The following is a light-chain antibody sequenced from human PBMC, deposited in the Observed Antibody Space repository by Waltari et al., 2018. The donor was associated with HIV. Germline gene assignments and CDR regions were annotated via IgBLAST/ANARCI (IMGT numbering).Light chain of an antibody. J-gene: IGLJ1*01. V-gene: IGLV2-11*01. CDR2: DLN. CDR3: CSSAGRDIFV. CDR1: SKDVGAYNY. Sequence: QSALTQSRSVSGSPGQSITISCTGTSKDVGAYNYVSWYQQHPGRAPKLLIYDLNRRPSGVAYGFSGSKSGNTDSLSISGLQAEDEADDYCCSSAGRDIFVCGTGTKVTVL.